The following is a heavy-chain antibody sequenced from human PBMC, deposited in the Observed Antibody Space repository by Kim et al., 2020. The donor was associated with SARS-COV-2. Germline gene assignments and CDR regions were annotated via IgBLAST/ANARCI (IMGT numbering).Heavy chain of an antibody. V-gene: IGHV3-21*01. Sequence: SVKGRFTISRDNAKNSLYLQMNSLRAEDTAVYYCARDTYRDYDILTGYPVWGQGTLVTVSS. J-gene: IGHJ4*02. CDR3: ARDTYRDYDILTGYPV. D-gene: IGHD3-9*01.